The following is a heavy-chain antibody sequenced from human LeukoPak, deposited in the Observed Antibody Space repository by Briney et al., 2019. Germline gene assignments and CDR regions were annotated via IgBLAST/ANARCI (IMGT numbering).Heavy chain of an antibody. CDR2: IWYDGSNK. Sequence: GGSLRLSCAASGFTFSSYGMHWVRQAPGKGLEWVAVIWYDGSNKYYADSVKGRFTISRDNSKNTLYLQMNSLRAEDTTVYYCASLPYGSAYWGQGTLVTVSS. CDR1: GFTFSSYG. J-gene: IGHJ4*02. V-gene: IGHV3-33*01. CDR3: ASLPYGSAY. D-gene: IGHD3-10*01.